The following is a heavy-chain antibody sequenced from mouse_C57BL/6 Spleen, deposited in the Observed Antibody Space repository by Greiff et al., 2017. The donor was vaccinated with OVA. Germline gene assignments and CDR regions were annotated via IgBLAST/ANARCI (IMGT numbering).Heavy chain of an antibody. D-gene: IGHD2-5*01. Sequence: QVQLQQPGAELVMPGASVKLSCKASGYTFTSYWMHWVKQRPGQGLEWIGEIDPSDSYTNYNQKFKGKSTLTVDKSSSTAYMQLSSLTSEDSAVYYSARAYYSNSYYFDYWGQGTTLTVSS. CDR3: ARAYYSNSYYFDY. CDR1: GYTFTSYW. J-gene: IGHJ2*01. CDR2: IDPSDSYT. V-gene: IGHV1-69*01.